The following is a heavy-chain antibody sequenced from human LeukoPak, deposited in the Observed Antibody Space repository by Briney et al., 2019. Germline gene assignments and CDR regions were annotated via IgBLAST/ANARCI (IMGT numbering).Heavy chain of an antibody. CDR3: AKGESNSGWLLFDY. D-gene: IGHD5-12*01. J-gene: IGHJ4*02. Sequence: GGSLRLSCAASGFTFSSYAMSWVRQAPGKGLEWVSTISGSGATYYADSVEGRFTISRDSSKNTLYLQVNSLRAEDTAVYYCAKGESNSGWLLFDYWGQGTLVTVSS. CDR1: GFTFSSYA. V-gene: IGHV3-23*01. CDR2: ISGSGAT.